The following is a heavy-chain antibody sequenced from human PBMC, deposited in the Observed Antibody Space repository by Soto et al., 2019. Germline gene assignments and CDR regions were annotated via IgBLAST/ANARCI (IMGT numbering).Heavy chain of an antibody. D-gene: IGHD3-10*01. Sequence: ASVKVSCKASGYTFTSYDINWVRQATGQGLEWMGWMNPNSGNTVYAQKFQGRVTMTRDTSTRTVYMELSSLRSEDTAVYYCASSNYYGSGPYAFDIWGQGTMVTVSS. V-gene: IGHV1-8*01. CDR2: MNPNSGNT. CDR3: ASSNYYGSGPYAFDI. J-gene: IGHJ3*02. CDR1: GYTFTSYD.